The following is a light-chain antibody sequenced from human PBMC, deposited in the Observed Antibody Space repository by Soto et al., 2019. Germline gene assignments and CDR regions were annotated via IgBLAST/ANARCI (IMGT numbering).Light chain of an antibody. V-gene: IGLV2-14*01. J-gene: IGLJ1*01. CDR1: SSDIGGYNY. CDR3: NSYTSSNTPYV. Sequence: QSALTQPASVSGSPGGSITISCTGTSSDIGGYNYVSWFQQHPGKAPKLMIYQVNNRPSGVSIRFSGSKSGSTASLTISGLQAEDEADYYCNSYTSSNTPYVFGTGTKVTVL. CDR2: QVN.